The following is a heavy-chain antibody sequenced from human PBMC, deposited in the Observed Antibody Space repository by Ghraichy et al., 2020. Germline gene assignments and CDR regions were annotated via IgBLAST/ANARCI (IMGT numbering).Heavy chain of an antibody. V-gene: IGHV4-39*01. CDR1: GGSISSSTDY. J-gene: IGHJ4*02. CDR3: ARRIRSGWYFDY. Sequence: SQNLSLTCTVSGGSISSSTDYWGWIRQPPGKGLEWIGTIYYSGSTYYNPSLKSRVTISVDTSKNQFSLTLSSVTAADTAVYYCARRIRSGWYFDYWGQGILVTVSS. CDR2: IYYSGST. D-gene: IGHD6-19*01.